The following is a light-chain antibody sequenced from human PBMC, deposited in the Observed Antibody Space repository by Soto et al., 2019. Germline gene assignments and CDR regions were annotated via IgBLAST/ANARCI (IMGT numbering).Light chain of an antibody. CDR1: SSDVGGYNY. CDR3: GSHAGNSNLV. J-gene: IGLJ3*02. Sequence: QSVLTQPRSVSGSPGQSVTISCTGTSSDVGGYNYVSWYQQHPGKAPKLMIYDVSKRPSGVPDRFSGSKSGNTASLTISGLQTEDEADYYCGSHAGNSNLVFGGGTKVTVL. V-gene: IGLV2-11*01. CDR2: DVS.